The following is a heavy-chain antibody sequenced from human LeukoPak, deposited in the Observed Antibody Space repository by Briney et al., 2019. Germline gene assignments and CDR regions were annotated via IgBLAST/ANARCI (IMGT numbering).Heavy chain of an antibody. D-gene: IGHD3-22*01. Sequence: PGGSLRLSCAASGFTFSSYSMNWVRQAPGKGLEWVAVISYHGTDKYYADSLKGRFTISRDNSKNTLYLQIDSLRAEDTAVYYCAKPRHDYYDSSGYYFDYWGQGTLVTVSS. CDR1: GFTFSSYS. V-gene: IGHV3-30*18. CDR3: AKPRHDYYDSSGYYFDY. CDR2: ISYHGTDK. J-gene: IGHJ4*02.